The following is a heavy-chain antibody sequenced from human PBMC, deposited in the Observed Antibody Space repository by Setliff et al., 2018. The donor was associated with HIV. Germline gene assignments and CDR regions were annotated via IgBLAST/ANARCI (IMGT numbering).Heavy chain of an antibody. Sequence: PGGSLRLSCAASGFTFEDYGMSWVRQAPGKGPEWVSGINWDGGSIGYADSVKGRFTISRDNAKNSLYLQMNSLRDDDTAFYYYVRGXXXXGIAVAGFDYWGQGXLVTVSS. V-gene: IGHV3-20*04. CDR3: VRGXXXXGIAVAGFDY. CDR2: INWDGGSI. D-gene: IGHD6-19*01. CDR1: GFTFEDYG. J-gene: IGHJ4*02.